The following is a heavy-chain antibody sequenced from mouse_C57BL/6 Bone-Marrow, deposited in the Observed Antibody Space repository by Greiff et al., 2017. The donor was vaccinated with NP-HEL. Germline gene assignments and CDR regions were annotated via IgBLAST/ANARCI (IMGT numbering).Heavy chain of an antibody. CDR2: IDPENGDT. D-gene: IGHD1-1*01. CDR3: TPYYCGLDY. Sequence: EVQRVESGAELVRPGASVKLSCTASGFNIKDDYMHWVKQRPEQGLEWIGWIDPENGDTEYASKFQGKATITADTSSNTAYLQLSSLTSEDTAVYYCTPYYCGLDYWGQGTALTVSS. V-gene: IGHV14-4*01. CDR1: GFNIKDDY. J-gene: IGHJ2*01.